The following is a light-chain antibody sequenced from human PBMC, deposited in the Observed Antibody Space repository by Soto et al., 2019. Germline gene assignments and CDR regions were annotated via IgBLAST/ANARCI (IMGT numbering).Light chain of an antibody. CDR2: AAS. J-gene: IGKJ5*01. V-gene: IGKV1-9*01. CDR1: QAISSY. Sequence: DIPLTQGPSFLSACAGDRVSITSRASQAISSYLAWYQQKPGRAPKLLIYAASTLQSGVPSRFSGSGYGTEFNLTITSLQTEDFATYYCQQLNSFPITFGQGTRLEIK. CDR3: QQLNSFPIT.